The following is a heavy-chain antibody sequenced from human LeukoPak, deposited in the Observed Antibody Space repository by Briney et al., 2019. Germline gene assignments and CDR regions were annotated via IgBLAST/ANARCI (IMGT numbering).Heavy chain of an antibody. Sequence: GGSLRLSCAASGFTFTTYGMSWVRQAPGKGLEWVSAITGSGGSTYYADSVKGRFTISRDNSKNTLYLQMNSLRAEDTAVYYCAKDAGYSGSYWRPFDYWGQGTLVTVSS. CDR2: ITGSGGST. J-gene: IGHJ4*02. V-gene: IGHV3-23*01. CDR1: GFTFTTYG. D-gene: IGHD1-26*01. CDR3: AKDAGYSGSYWRPFDY.